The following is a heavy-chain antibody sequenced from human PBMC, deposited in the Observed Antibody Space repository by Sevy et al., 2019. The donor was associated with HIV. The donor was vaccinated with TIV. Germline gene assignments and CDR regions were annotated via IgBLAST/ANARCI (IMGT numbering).Heavy chain of an antibody. Sequence: SGPTLVKPTQTLTLTCTFSGFSLSTSGVGVGWIRQPPGKALEWLALIYWNDDQRYSPSLKSRLTITKDTSKNQVGLTMTTMDPVDTATYYCAHRGGVHFYDSSGYYSRAEYFEHWGQGTLVTVSS. D-gene: IGHD3-22*01. J-gene: IGHJ1*01. CDR1: GFSLSTSGVG. CDR2: IYWNDDQ. V-gene: IGHV2-5*01. CDR3: AHRGGVHFYDSSGYYSRAEYFEH.